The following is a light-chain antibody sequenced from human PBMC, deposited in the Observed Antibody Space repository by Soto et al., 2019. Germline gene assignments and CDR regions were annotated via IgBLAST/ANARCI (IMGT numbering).Light chain of an antibody. CDR2: AES. J-gene: IGKJ4*01. V-gene: IGKV1-9*01. CDR3: HQLNSYPSGLT. CDR1: QGISSY. Sequence: DIQLTQSPSFLSASVGDRVTITCRASQGISSYLAWYQQKPGKAAKLLINAESTLQSGVPSRFSGSGSGTEFTLTISSLQPEDFATYYCHQLNSYPSGLTFGGGTKVEIK.